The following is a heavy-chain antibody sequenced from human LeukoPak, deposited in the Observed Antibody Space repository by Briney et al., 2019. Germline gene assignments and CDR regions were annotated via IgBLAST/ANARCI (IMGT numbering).Heavy chain of an antibody. Sequence: ASVNVSCKVSGYTLTELSIHWVRQAPGKGLEWMGGFYPEDGETIYAQKFQGRVTITRNTSISTAYMELNSLRSEDTAVYYCARGRGLSAIFGVAFYYWGQGALVTVSS. CDR3: ARGRGLSAIFGVAFYY. V-gene: IGHV1-24*01. J-gene: IGHJ4*02. CDR1: GYTLTELS. D-gene: IGHD3-3*01. CDR2: FYPEDGET.